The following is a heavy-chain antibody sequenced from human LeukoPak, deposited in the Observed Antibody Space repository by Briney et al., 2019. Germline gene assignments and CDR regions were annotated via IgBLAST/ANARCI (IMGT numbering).Heavy chain of an antibody. CDR3: AKVVGSTGDY. V-gene: IGHV3-23*01. CDR1: GFTLSTYD. Sequence: GGSLRLSCAASGFTLSTYDMSWVRQAPGKGLEWVSGISGNGGSTNYADAVKGRFTISRDNSKNTLYLQMSSLRAEDTAVYYCAKVVGSTGDYWGQGTLVTVS. J-gene: IGHJ4*02. D-gene: IGHD1-26*01. CDR2: ISGNGGST.